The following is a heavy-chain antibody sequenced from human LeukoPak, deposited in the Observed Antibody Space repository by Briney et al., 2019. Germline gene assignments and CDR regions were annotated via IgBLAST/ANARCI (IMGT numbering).Heavy chain of an antibody. CDR2: IIPILGIA. CDR1: GYTFTSYD. J-gene: IGHJ4*02. D-gene: IGHD3-10*01. CDR3: ARYGSGSGDY. V-gene: IGHV1-69*04. Sequence: SVKVSCKASGYTFTSYDINWVRQATGQGLEWMGRIIPILGIANYAQKFQGRVTITADKSTSTAYMELSSLRSEDTTVYYCARYGSGSGDYWGQGTLVTVSS.